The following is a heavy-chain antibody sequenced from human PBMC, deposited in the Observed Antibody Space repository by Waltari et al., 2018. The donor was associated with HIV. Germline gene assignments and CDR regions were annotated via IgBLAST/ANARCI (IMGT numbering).Heavy chain of an antibody. V-gene: IGHV1-8*01. Sequence: QVQLVQSGAEVKKPGASVKVSCKASGYTFSTYDINWVRQATGQGLEWMGCMNPNSGNTGYAQKFQSRVNMTRNSSIRTAYMELSSLRSDDTAVYYCSRGLHCTATSCLLYHGMDVWGQGTAVSVSS. D-gene: IGHD2-2*01. J-gene: IGHJ6*02. CDR3: SRGLHCTATSCLLYHGMDV. CDR1: GYTFSTYD. CDR2: MNPNSGNT.